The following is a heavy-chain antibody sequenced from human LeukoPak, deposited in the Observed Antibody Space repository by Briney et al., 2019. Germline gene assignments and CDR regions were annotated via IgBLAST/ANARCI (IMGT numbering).Heavy chain of an antibody. Sequence: PSQTLSLTCAVSGASISSSSHFWNWIRQPAGKGLEWIGRIYTIGGTNYNNYNPSLRSRVTISQDTSKNQFSLKLSSVTAADTAVYFCARDEVENGFDPWGQGTLVTVSS. J-gene: IGHJ5*02. CDR1: GASISSSSHF. D-gene: IGHD1-1*01. V-gene: IGHV4-61*02. CDR3: ARDEVENGFDP. CDR2: IYTIGGT.